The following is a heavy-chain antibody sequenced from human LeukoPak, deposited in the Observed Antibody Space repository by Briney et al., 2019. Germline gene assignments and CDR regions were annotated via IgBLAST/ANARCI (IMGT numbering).Heavy chain of an antibody. V-gene: IGHV4-59*12. CDR2: IYHSGST. Sequence: SETLSLTCTVSGGSISSYYWSWIRQPPGKGLEWIGYIYHSGSTYYNPSLKSRVTISVDRSKNQFSLKLSSVTAADTAVYYCARRLKGDIVVVPAAMGYYYYMDVWGKGTTVTVSS. CDR1: GGSISSYY. D-gene: IGHD2-2*01. J-gene: IGHJ6*03. CDR3: ARRLKGDIVVVPAAMGYYYYMDV.